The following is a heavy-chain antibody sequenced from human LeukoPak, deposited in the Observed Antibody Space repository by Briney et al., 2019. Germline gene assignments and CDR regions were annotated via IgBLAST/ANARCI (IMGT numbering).Heavy chain of an antibody. CDR1: GYTFTGYC. V-gene: IGHV1-2*06. J-gene: IGHJ4*02. Sequence: ASVKVSCKASGYTFTGYCMHWVRQAPGQGLEWMGRINPNSGGTNYAQKFQGRVTMTRDTSISTAYMELSRLRSDDTAVYYCARGSDSSSLWGIDYWGQGTLVTVSS. CDR3: ARGSDSSSLWGIDY. D-gene: IGHD6-6*01. CDR2: INPNSGGT.